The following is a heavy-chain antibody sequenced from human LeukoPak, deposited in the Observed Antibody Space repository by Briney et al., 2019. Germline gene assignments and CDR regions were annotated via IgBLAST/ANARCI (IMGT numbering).Heavy chain of an antibody. D-gene: IGHD6-19*01. V-gene: IGHV3-43*01. J-gene: IGHJ3*02. CDR3: AKDINYGSDWGSAFDT. CDR1: GFTFDDYT. Sequence: GGSLRLSCAASGFTFDDYTMHWVRQAPGKSLEWVSLTTPDGSLKYFIDSVKGRFTISRDNSENSLVLQMNSLRIEDTAFYYCAKDINYGSDWGSAFDTWGRGTLVTVS. CDR2: TTPDGSLK.